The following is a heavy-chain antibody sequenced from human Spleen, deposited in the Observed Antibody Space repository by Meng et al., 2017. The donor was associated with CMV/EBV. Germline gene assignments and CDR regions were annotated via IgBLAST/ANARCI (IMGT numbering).Heavy chain of an antibody. CDR3: AGGATPALPDY. Sequence: GSLRLSCAASEFSVSNNYMTWVRQAPGKGLEWISIIYSGGRTFYADSVKDRFTISRDDSSNTLYLQINSLRAEDTAVYYCAGGATPALPDYWGQGTLVTVSS. D-gene: IGHD2-21*02. CDR2: IYSGGRT. CDR1: EFSVSNNY. J-gene: IGHJ4*02. V-gene: IGHV3-53*01.